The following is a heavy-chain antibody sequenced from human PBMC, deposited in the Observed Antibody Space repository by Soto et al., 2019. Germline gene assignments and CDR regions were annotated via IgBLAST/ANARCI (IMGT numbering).Heavy chain of an antibody. CDR3: ARRGPGTYFDY. CDR2: ISGSGGST. Sequence: EVQLLESGGGLVQPGGSLRLSCAASGFTFSSYAMSWVRQAPGKGLEWVSVISGSGGSTYYADSVKGRFTISRDNSKNTLYLQRNSLRAEDTAGYYCARRGPGTYFDYWGQGTLVTVSS. D-gene: IGHD6-13*01. V-gene: IGHV3-23*01. CDR1: GFTFSSYA. J-gene: IGHJ4*02.